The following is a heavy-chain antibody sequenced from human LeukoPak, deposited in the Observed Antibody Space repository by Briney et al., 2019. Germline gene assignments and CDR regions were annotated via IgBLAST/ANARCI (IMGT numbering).Heavy chain of an antibody. CDR3: ARGSLAAMIVVVGWFDP. Sequence: EASVKVSCKASGYTFTGYYMHWVRQTPGQGLEWMGWINPNSGGTNYAQKFQGRVTMTRDTSISTAYMELSRLRSDDTAVYYCARGSLAAMIVVVGWFDPWGQGTLVTVSS. CDR2: INPNSGGT. V-gene: IGHV1-2*02. D-gene: IGHD3-22*01. CDR1: GYTFTGYY. J-gene: IGHJ5*02.